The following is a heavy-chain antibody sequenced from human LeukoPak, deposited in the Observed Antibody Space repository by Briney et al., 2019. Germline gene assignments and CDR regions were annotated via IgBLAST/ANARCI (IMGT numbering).Heavy chain of an antibody. J-gene: IGHJ4*02. CDR1: GGSISSGSYY. CDR3: AGDYYDSSVNY. CDR2: IYTSGST. Sequence: SQTLSLTCTVSGGSISSGSYYWSWIRQPAGKGLEWIGRIYTSGSTNYNPSLKSRVTISVDTSKNQFSLKLSSVTAADTAVYYCAGDYYDSSVNYWGQGTLVTVSS. D-gene: IGHD3-22*01. V-gene: IGHV4-61*02.